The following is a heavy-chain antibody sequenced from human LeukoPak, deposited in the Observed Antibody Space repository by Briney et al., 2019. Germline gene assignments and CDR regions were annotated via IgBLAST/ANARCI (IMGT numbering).Heavy chain of an antibody. CDR2: IYYSGST. D-gene: IGHD3-22*01. Sequence: PSETLSLTCTVSGGSISSSSYYWGWIRQPPGKGLEWIGSIYYSGSTYYTPSLKSRVTISVDTSKNQFSLKLSSVTAADTAVYYCARSYYYDSSGYYYDAFDIWGQGTMVTVSS. CDR3: ARSYYYDSSGYYYDAFDI. CDR1: GGSISSSSYY. J-gene: IGHJ3*02. V-gene: IGHV4-39*01.